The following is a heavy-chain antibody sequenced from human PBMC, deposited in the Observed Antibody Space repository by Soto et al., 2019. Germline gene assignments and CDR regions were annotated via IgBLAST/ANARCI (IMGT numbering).Heavy chain of an antibody. Sequence: SETLSLTCTVSGGSISSGGYYWSWIRQHPGKGLEWIGYIYYSGSTYYNPSLKSRVTISVDTSKNQISLKLSSVTAADTAVYYCARDNGIAAARPPRFFDYWGQGTLVTVSS. V-gene: IGHV4-31*03. CDR3: ARDNGIAAARPPRFFDY. CDR1: GGSISSGGYY. D-gene: IGHD6-13*01. J-gene: IGHJ4*02. CDR2: IYYSGST.